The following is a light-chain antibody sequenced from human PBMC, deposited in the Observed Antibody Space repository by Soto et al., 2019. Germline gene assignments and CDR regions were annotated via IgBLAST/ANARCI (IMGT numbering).Light chain of an antibody. Sequence: EIVLTQSPGTLSLSPGERATLSCRASQLVVTSYLHWYQHRPGQAPRLLISGALTRATGIPDRFSGSGSGTDFTLTISRLEPEDCAVYYCQLFGRSPTFGPATKVHIK. CDR1: QLVVTSY. J-gene: IGKJ3*01. CDR2: GAL. V-gene: IGKV3-20*01. CDR3: QLFGRSPT.